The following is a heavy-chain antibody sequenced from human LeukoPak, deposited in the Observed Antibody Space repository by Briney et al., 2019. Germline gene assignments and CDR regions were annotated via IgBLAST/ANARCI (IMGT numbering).Heavy chain of an antibody. J-gene: IGHJ5*02. CDR2: TIPILGIA. CDR1: GGTFSSYA. CDR3: AGSYGGNSRWFDP. Sequence: SVKVSCKASGGTFSSYAISWVRQAPGQGLEWMGRTIPILGIANYAQKFQGRVTITADKSTSTAYMELSSLRSEDTAVYYCAGSYGGNSRWFDPWGQGTLVTVSS. D-gene: IGHD2-21*02. V-gene: IGHV1-69*04.